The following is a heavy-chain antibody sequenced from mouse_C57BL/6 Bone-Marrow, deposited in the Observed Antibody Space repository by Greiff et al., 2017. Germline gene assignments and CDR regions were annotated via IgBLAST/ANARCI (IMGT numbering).Heavy chain of an antibody. CDR3: ARDAEDYDFLYAMDY. CDR1: GFTFSDFY. Sequence: EVTLVESGGGFVQSGRSLRLSCATSGFTFSDFYMEWVREAPGKGLEWISASRNKANDYTTEYSASVKGRFIVSRDTSQSILYLQMNALRAEDTAIYYCARDAEDYDFLYAMDYWGQGTSVTVSS. J-gene: IGHJ4*01. CDR2: SRNKANDYTT. D-gene: IGHD2-4*01. V-gene: IGHV7-1*01.